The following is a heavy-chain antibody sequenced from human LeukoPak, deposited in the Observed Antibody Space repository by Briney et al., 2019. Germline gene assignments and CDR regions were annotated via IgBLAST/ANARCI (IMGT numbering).Heavy chain of an antibody. CDR1: GFTFRDYY. J-gene: IGHJ4*02. CDR2: ISSSGSTI. CDR3: ARGGLLRFLEWLFNFDY. V-gene: IGHV3-11*04. D-gene: IGHD3-3*01. Sequence: GGSLRLSCAASGFTFRDYYMSWIRQAPGKGLEWVSYISSSGSTIYYADSVKGRFTTSRDNAKNSLYLQMNSLRAEDTAVYYCARGGLLRFLEWLFNFDYWGQGTLVTVSS.